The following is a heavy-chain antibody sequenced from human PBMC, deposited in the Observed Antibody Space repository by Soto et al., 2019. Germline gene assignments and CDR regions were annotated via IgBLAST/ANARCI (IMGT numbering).Heavy chain of an antibody. V-gene: IGHV4-59*01. CDR1: GGSISSYY. Sequence: PSETLSLTCTVSGGSISSYYWSWIRQPPGKGLEWIGYIYYSGSTNYNPSLKSRVTISVDTSKNQFSLKLSSVTAADTAVYYCARDYYGSGSYLGSNWFDPWGQGTLVTVSS. D-gene: IGHD3-10*01. J-gene: IGHJ5*02. CDR3: ARDYYGSGSYLGSNWFDP. CDR2: IYYSGST.